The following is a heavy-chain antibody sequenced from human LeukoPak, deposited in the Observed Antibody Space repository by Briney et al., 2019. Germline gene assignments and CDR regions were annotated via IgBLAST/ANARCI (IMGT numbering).Heavy chain of an antibody. V-gene: IGHV3-66*01. J-gene: IGHJ4*02. CDR1: GFTVSDNY. D-gene: IGHD5-18*01. CDR3: ARAQGGKIQLWDYYFDY. Sequence: GGSLRLSCAASGFTVSDNYISWVRQAPGKGLEWVALIYSAGTTHADSVRGRFTISRDKSRNMLYLQMNSLRAEDTAVYFCARAQGGKIQLWDYYFDYWGQGTLVTVSS. CDR2: IYSAGTT.